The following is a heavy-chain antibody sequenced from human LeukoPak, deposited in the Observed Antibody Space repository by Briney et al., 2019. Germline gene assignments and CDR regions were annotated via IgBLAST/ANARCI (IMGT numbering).Heavy chain of an antibody. CDR3: ARGRGRLSLY. D-gene: IGHD2-8*01. CDR2: INHSGST. Sequence: SETLSLTCAVYGGSFSGYYWSWIRQPPGKGLEWIGEINHSGSTNYNPSLKSRVTISVDTSKNQFSLKLSSVTAADTAVYYCARGRGRLSLYWGQGTLVTVSS. CDR1: GGSFSGYY. V-gene: IGHV4-34*01. J-gene: IGHJ4*02.